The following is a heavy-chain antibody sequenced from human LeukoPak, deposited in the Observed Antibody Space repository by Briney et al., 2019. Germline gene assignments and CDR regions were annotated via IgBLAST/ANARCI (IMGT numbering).Heavy chain of an antibody. J-gene: IGHJ4*02. CDR2: IKQDGSGK. Sequence: GGSLRLSCAASGFTFSSYWMSWVRQAPGKGLEWVANIKQDGSGKYYVDSVKGRFTISRDNSKNALYLQMNSLRAEDTAVYYCAKLWQLVRWDYFDYWGQGTLVTVSS. CDR3: AKLWQLVRWDYFDY. V-gene: IGHV3-7*03. D-gene: IGHD6-6*01. CDR1: GFTFSSYW.